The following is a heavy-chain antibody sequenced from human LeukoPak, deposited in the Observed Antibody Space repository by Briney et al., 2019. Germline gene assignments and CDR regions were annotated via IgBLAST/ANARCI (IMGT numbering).Heavy chain of an antibody. CDR3: PSSLGSAPLYYGSGGFALLDY. CDR1: GFTFSSYW. CDR2: INTDGRTT. D-gene: IGHD3-10*01. Sequence: GGSLRLSCVASGFTFSSYWMHWVRQVPGKGLVWVSRINTDGRTTRYADSVKGRFTISRDNAKNTLYLQMNSLRAEDMSANDYPSSLGSAPLYYGSGGFALLDYWGQGTLVTVSS. V-gene: IGHV3-74*01. J-gene: IGHJ4*02.